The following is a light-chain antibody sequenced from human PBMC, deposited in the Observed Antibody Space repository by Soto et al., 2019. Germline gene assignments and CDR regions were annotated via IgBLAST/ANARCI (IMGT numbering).Light chain of an antibody. CDR1: NSNIGSNS. CDR2: LNS. J-gene: IGLJ3*02. Sequence: QSVLIQPPSASGTPGQRVTISCSGSNSNIGSNSVNWYQHLPGTAPKLLIYLNSQRPSGVPDRFSGSKSGTSVSLDISGLQSEDEADYYCATWDDTLNVWLFGGGTKLTVL. V-gene: IGLV1-44*01. CDR3: ATWDDTLNVWL.